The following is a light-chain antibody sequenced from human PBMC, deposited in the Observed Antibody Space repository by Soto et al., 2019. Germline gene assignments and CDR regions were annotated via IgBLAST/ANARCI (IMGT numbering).Light chain of an antibody. CDR3: QQYGSAPFT. CDR2: GAS. CDR1: QSVSSN. J-gene: IGKJ4*01. V-gene: IGKV3D-15*01. Sequence: EIVMTQSPATLSVSPGERATLSCRASQSVSSNLAWYQQKPGQAPRLLIYGASSRATGIPDRFSGSGSGTEFTLTISSLQSEDFAVYYCQQYGSAPFTFGGGTKVDIK.